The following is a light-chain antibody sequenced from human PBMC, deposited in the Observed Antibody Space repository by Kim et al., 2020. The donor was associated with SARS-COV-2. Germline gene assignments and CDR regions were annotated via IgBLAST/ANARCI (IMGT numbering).Light chain of an antibody. J-gene: IGLJ1*01. CDR2: STN. V-gene: IGLV1-44*01. CDR1: SSNSGSNS. Sequence: GQRVSISCSGSSSNSGSNSVNWYQQVPGAAPKLLIYSTNQRPSGVPDRFSASKSGPSASLAIIGLQSEDDGDYYCAAWDDSIYGHVFGTGTQLTVL. CDR3: AAWDDSIYGHV.